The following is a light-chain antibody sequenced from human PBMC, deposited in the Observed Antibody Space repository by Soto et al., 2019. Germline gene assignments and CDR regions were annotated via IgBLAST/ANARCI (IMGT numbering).Light chain of an antibody. V-gene: IGKV3-20*01. CDR2: GAS. Sequence: EIVLTQSPGSLSLAPGERATRSRRAIQSVRSGVAWYQQKPGQAPRLLIYGASSRATGIPDRFSGSGSGTDFTLTISRLEPEDFAVYYCQQYGSSPPTWTFGQGTKVDIK. CDR3: QQYGSSPPTWT. CDR1: QSVRSG. J-gene: IGKJ1*01.